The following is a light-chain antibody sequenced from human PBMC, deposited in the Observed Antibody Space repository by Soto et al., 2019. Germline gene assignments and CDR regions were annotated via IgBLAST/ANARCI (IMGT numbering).Light chain of an antibody. J-gene: IGKJ1*01. CDR2: DAS. CDR1: QSVSSY. V-gene: IGKV3-11*01. Sequence: EIVLTQSPATLSLSPGDRATLSCRASQSVSSYLAWYQQKPGQAPRLLIYDASNRATGIPARFSGSGSGTDFTLTISSLEPEDFAVYYCQQRSFGQGTKVDIK. CDR3: QQRS.